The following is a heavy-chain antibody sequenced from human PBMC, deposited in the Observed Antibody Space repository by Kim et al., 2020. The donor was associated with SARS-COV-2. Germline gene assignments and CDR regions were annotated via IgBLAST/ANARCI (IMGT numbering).Heavy chain of an antibody. Sequence: SLKSRVTISVDTSKNQFPLKLSSVTAAATAVYYCARQGYDYGDYPDAFDIWGQGTMVTVSS. J-gene: IGHJ3*02. CDR3: ARQGYDYGDYPDAFDI. V-gene: IGHV4-39*01. D-gene: IGHD4-17*01.